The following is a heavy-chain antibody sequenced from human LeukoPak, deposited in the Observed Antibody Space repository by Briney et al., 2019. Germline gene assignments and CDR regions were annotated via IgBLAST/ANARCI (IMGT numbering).Heavy chain of an antibody. D-gene: IGHD7-27*01. J-gene: IGHJ4*02. V-gene: IGHV3-23*01. CDR3: AKVSGYNKNWGDLEY. Sequence: SVKGRFTISRDNSKNTLYLQMNSLRVEATALYYCAKVSGYNKNWGDLEYWGQGDLVTVSS.